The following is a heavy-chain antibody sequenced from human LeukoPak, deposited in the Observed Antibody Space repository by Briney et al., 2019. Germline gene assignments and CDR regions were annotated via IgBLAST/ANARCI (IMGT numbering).Heavy chain of an antibody. V-gene: IGHV4-59*08. J-gene: IGHJ6*02. CDR1: NGSISSYY. CDR2: IYYSGST. Sequence: SETLSLTCTVSNGSISSYYWSLIRQPPGKGLEWIGFIYYSGSTNYNPSLKSRVTISVDTSKNQYSLKLTSVTAADTAMYYCARSCGGGSCNHFYYGMDVWGQGTTVTVSS. CDR3: ARSCGGGSCNHFYYGMDV. D-gene: IGHD2-15*01.